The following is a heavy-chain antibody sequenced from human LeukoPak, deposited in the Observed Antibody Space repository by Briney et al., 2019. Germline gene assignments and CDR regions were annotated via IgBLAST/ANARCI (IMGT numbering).Heavy chain of an antibody. CDR3: ARHSSSWMDY. Sequence: PGGSLRLSCAASGFTFSSYEMNWVRQAPGKGLEWIGSIYYSGSTYYNPSLKSRVTISVDTSKNQFSLKLSSVTAADTAVYYCARHSSSWMDYWGQGTLVTVSS. CDR2: IYYSGST. D-gene: IGHD6-13*01. V-gene: IGHV4-39*01. CDR1: GFTFSSYE. J-gene: IGHJ4*02.